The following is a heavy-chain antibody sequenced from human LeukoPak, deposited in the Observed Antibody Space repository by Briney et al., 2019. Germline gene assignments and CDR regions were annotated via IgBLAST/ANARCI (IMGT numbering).Heavy chain of an antibody. Sequence: SQTLSLTCTVSGGSSSSYYWSWVRQSPGKGLQWIGYVYCRGTTNYNPSLRSRVTISLDTSKNQFSLKLTSVTAADTAVYFCSREYLLPGAFDVWGQGTMVTVSS. CDR2: VYCRGTT. V-gene: IGHV4-59*12. J-gene: IGHJ3*01. CDR3: SREYLLPGAFDV. D-gene: IGHD2-8*01. CDR1: GGSSSSYY.